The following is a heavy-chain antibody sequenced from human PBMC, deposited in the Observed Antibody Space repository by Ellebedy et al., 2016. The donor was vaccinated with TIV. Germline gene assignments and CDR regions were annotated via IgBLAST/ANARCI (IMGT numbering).Heavy chain of an antibody. V-gene: IGHV3-7*01. J-gene: IGHJ4*02. CDR1: GFTFSSYW. Sequence: GGSLRLXXAASGFTFSSYWMSWVRQAPGKGLEWVANIKQDGSEKYYVDSVKGRFTISRDNAKNSLYLQMNSLRAEDTAVYYCARDRDYGGYVTYYFDYWGQGTLVTVSS. D-gene: IGHD5-12*01. CDR3: ARDRDYGGYVTYYFDY. CDR2: IKQDGSEK.